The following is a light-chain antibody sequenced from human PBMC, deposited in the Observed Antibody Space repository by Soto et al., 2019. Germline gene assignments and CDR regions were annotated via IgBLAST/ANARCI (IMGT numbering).Light chain of an antibody. V-gene: IGLV1-40*01. J-gene: IGLJ2*01. CDR2: GNT. CDR3: QSYDNSLGGVV. Sequence: QSVLTQAPSVSGAPGQRVTIYCSGSSSNIGARYDVNWYQQLPGTAPRLLIYGNTNRPSGVPDRVSGSKSGTSASLAITGLQAEDEADYYCQSYDNSLGGVVFGGGTKLTVL. CDR1: SSNIGARYD.